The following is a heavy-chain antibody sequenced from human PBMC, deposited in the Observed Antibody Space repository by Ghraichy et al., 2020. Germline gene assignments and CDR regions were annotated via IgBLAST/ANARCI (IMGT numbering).Heavy chain of an antibody. Sequence: SETLSLTCTVSGGSISSYYWSWIRQPPGKGLEWIGYIYYSGSTNYNPSLKSRVTISVDTSKNQFSLKLSSVTAADTAVYYCARSGPGYFDIHYFDYWGQGTLVTVSS. D-gene: IGHD3-9*01. V-gene: IGHV4-59*01. J-gene: IGHJ4*02. CDR2: IYYSGST. CDR3: ARSGPGYFDIHYFDY. CDR1: GGSISSYY.